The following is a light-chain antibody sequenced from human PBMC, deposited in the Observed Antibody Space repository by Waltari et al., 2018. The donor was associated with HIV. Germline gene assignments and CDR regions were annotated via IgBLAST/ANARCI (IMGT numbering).Light chain of an antibody. J-gene: IGLJ3*02. CDR1: GSNIGAGYD. V-gene: IGLV1-40*01. CDR2: DNT. Sequence: QSVLTQPPSVSGAPGQRVTISCSGSGSNIGAGYDVHWYQQLPGSAPKLLIYDNTKRPSGVPDLFSGSKSGTSASRAITGLQAEDEADYYCQSYDSSLRGVFGGGTKLTVL. CDR3: QSYDSSLRGV.